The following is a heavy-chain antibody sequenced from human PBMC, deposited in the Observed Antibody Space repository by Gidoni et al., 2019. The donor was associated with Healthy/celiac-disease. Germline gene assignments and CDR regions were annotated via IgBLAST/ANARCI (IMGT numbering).Heavy chain of an antibody. D-gene: IGHD3-22*01. CDR2: IYTRGST. CDR3: AREILSYDSSGYYDLYAFDI. V-gene: IGHV4-61*02. Sequence: QVQLQESGPGLVKPSQTLSLTCTVSGGSIRSGSSYWSWIRQPAGKGLEWIGRIYTRGSTNYNPSLKSRVTIAVDTSKNQFSLKLSSVTAADTAVYYCAREILSYDSSGYYDLYAFDIWGQGTMVTVSS. J-gene: IGHJ3*02. CDR1: GGSIRSGSSY.